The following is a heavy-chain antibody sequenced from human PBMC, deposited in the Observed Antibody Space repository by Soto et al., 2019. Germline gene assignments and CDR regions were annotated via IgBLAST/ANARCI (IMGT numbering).Heavy chain of an antibody. Sequence: QVQLVQSGAEVKTPGASVKVSCKASGYTFTSYAMHWVRQAPGQRLEWMGWINAGNGNTKYSHKFQGRVTITRDTSARPAYMELSSLISGERAVYYCASGGPPDRWVDYWGQGTLVTVSS. J-gene: IGHJ4*02. CDR2: INAGNGNT. CDR3: ASGGPPDRWVDY. V-gene: IGHV1-3*01. D-gene: IGHD2-2*01. CDR1: GYTFTSYA.